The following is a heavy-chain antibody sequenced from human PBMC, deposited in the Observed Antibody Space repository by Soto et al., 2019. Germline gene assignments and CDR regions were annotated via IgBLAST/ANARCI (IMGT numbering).Heavy chain of an antibody. CDR2: IIPILGIA. CDR1: GGTFSSYT. D-gene: IGHD3-22*01. J-gene: IGHJ3*02. V-gene: IGHV1-69*02. Sequence: QVQLVQSGAEVKKPGSSVKVSCKASGGTFSSYTISWVRQAPGQGLEWMGRIIPILGIANYAQKFQGRVTITADKSTSTAYMELSSLRSEDTAVYYCARVTRAATWLSGGYDAFDIWGQGTMVTVSS. CDR3: ARVTRAATWLSGGYDAFDI.